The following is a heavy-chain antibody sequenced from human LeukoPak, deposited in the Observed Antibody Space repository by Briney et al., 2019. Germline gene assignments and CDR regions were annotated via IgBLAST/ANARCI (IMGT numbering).Heavy chain of an antibody. CDR1: GGTINNYY. J-gene: IGHJ3*02. D-gene: IGHD3-3*01. CDR3: ARLPPSGSLGVTDAFDI. V-gene: IGHV4-59*01. Sequence: SETLSLTCTVSGGTINNYYWTWIRQPPVKRLEWIGYMYYIGTTNYNPSFKSRVTMSVDPSKNQFSLQLTSVTLADTAVYYCARLPPSGSLGVTDAFDIWGQGTMVTVSS. CDR2: MYYIGTT.